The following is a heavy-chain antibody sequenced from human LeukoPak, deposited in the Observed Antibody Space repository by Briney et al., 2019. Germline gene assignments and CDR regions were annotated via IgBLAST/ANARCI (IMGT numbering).Heavy chain of an antibody. D-gene: IGHD2-2*01. Sequence: SETLSLTCAVSGYSISSGYYWGWIRQPPGKGLEWIGSIYHSGSTHYNSSLKSRITISVDTSKNQFSLKLSSVTAADTAVYYCARQWQSTGFDYWAQGTLVTVSS. CDR3: ARQWQSTGFDY. V-gene: IGHV4-38-2*01. CDR2: IYHSGST. CDR1: GYSISSGYY. J-gene: IGHJ4*02.